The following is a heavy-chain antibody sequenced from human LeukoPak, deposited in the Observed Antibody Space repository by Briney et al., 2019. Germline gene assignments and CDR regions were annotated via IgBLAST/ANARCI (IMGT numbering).Heavy chain of an antibody. CDR1: GFTFSNAW. CDR3: TTLVWVSWSSTSPYPPDY. V-gene: IGHV3-15*01. CDR2: IKSKTDGGTT. J-gene: IGHJ4*02. Sequence: GGSLRLSCAASGFTFSNAWMSWVRQAPGKGLEWVGRIKSKTDGGTTDYAVPVKGRFTISRDDSKNTLYLQMNSLKTEDTAVYYCTTLVWVSWSSTSPYPPDYWGQGTLVTVSS. D-gene: IGHD2-2*01.